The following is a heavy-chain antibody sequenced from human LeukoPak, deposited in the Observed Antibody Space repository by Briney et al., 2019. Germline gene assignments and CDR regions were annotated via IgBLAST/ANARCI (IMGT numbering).Heavy chain of an antibody. V-gene: IGHV4-34*01. J-gene: IGHJ6*03. CDR2: INHSGST. CDR1: GGPFSGYY. D-gene: IGHD2-15*01. CDR3: ARGSRYCSGGSCYSGSGGYYYCYMDV. Sequence: SETLSLTCAVYGGPFSGYYWSWIRQPPGKGLEWIGKINHSGSTNTNPSLKSRVTISVDTSKNQFSLKLSSVTAADTAVYYWARGSRYCSGGSCYSGSGGYYYCYMDVWGKGTTVTVSS.